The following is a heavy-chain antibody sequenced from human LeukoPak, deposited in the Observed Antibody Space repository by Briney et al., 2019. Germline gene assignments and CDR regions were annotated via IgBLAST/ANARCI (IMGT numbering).Heavy chain of an antibody. D-gene: IGHD6-19*01. CDR2: ISTSSSYI. CDR3: ERVRPGQWLLRDAFDI. Sequence: GGSLRLSCAASGFTFSSYSMNWVRQAPGKGLEWVSFISTSSSYIYYADSMKGRFTVSRDNARNSLYLQMNSLRVEDTAVYYCERVRPGQWLLRDAFDIWGQGTMVPVSS. V-gene: IGHV3-21*01. J-gene: IGHJ3*02. CDR1: GFTFSSYS.